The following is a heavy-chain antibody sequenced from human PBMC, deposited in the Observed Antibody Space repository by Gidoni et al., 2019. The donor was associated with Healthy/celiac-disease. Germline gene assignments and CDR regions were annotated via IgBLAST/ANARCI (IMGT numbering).Heavy chain of an antibody. J-gene: IGHJ4*02. D-gene: IGHD3-3*01. Sequence: QVQPQQWGAGLLKPSETLSLTCAVYGRSLNVCYWSWIRQPPGKGLECIGEITHSGSTNYNPSPKSRATISVDTSKNQFSLKLSSVTAADTAVYYCARGRGDFWSGYRTYDFDYWGQGTLVTVSS. CDR1: GRSLNVCY. CDR2: ITHSGST. V-gene: IGHV4-34*01. CDR3: ARGRGDFWSGYRTYDFDY.